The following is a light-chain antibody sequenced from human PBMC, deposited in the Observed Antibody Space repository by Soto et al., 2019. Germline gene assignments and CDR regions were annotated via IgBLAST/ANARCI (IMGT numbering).Light chain of an antibody. CDR1: HSISRQ. Sequence: DIQMTQSPSTLSASVGDRVSVTCRASHSISRQLAWYQQKPGKAPNLLIYQASNLEPGVPSRFSGSGSGTESTPTISTLQPDDLATSYCLQYQSCWTFGQGTKVEVK. J-gene: IGKJ1*01. V-gene: IGKV1-5*03. CDR2: QAS. CDR3: LQYQSCWT.